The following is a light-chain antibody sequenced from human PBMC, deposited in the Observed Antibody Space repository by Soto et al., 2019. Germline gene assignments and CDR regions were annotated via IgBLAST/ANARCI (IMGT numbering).Light chain of an antibody. CDR1: QSIASN. V-gene: IGKV1-39*01. CDR2: AAS. J-gene: IGKJ1*01. CDR3: QQTHTFPWT. Sequence: DLQMTQSPSSLSASVRDRVPIICRASQSIASNLNWYQQSPGKAPKLLVFAASSKPRGVPLRFDARGSGTDFSLTIYNLQPEDLVTYYCQQTHTFPWTFGQGTKVDVK.